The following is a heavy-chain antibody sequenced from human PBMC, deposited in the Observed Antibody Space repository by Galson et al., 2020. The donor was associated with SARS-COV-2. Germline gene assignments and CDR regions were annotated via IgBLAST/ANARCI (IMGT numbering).Heavy chain of an antibody. CDR3: ARESSHGSGSVGN. J-gene: IGHJ4*02. CDR2: IFDSGFT. CDR1: GTSISSGGYY. Sequence: ASETLSLTCTVSGTSISSGGYYWSWIRQHPGKGLEWIGNIFDSGFTYYNPSLKSRLTISVDTSKNQFSLRLRSVTAADTAVYYCARESSHGSGSVGNWGQGSLVTVSS. D-gene: IGHD3-10*01. V-gene: IGHV4-31*03.